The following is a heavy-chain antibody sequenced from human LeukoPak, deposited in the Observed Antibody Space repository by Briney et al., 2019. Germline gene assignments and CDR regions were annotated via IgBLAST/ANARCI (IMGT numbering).Heavy chain of an antibody. CDR3: AREDEKDAFDI. CDR2: IIPIFGTA. CDR1: GGTFSSYA. D-gene: IGHD5-24*01. Sequence: SVKVSCKASGGTFSSYAISWVRQAPGQGLEWMGRIIPIFGTANYAQKFQGRVTIATDESTSTAYMELSSLRSEDTAVYYCAREDEKDAFDIWGQGTMVTVSS. V-gene: IGHV1-69*05. J-gene: IGHJ3*02.